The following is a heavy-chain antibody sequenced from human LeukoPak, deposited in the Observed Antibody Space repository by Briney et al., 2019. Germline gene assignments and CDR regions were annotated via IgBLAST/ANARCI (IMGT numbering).Heavy chain of an antibody. V-gene: IGHV3-23*01. CDR1: GFSFSSYA. D-gene: IGHD3-10*01. CDR2: ISGSGGST. CDR3: AKFLWFGESLDAFDI. J-gene: IGHJ3*02. Sequence: GRSLRLSCAASGFSFSSYAMSWGRQAPGKGLEWVSAISGSGGSTYYADSVKGRFTISRDNSKITLYLQMNSLRAEDTAVYYCAKFLWFGESLDAFDIWGQGTMVTVSS.